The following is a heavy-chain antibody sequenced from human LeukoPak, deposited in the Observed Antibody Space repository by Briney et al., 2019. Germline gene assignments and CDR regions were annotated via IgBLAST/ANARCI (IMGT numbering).Heavy chain of an antibody. CDR2: ISAYNGNT. Sequence: ASVKVSCKASGYTFTRYGISWVRQAPGQGLDWMGWISAYNGNTNYAQKLQGRVTMATDTSTSTAYMELRSLRSDDTAVYYCARVSPPDNYGGYPRDYYYGMDAWGQGTTVTVSS. CDR1: GYTFTRYG. J-gene: IGHJ6*02. CDR3: ARVSPPDNYGGYPRDYYYGMDA. V-gene: IGHV1-18*01. D-gene: IGHD4-23*01.